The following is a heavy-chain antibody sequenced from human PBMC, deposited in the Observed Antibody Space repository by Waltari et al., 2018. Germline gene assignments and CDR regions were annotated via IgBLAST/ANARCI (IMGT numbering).Heavy chain of an antibody. CDR3: AGGYYESSGFSFYYFYHMDV. J-gene: IGHJ6*03. D-gene: IGHD3-22*01. V-gene: IGHV1-69*14. Sequence: QVQLVQSGAEVKKPGSSVTVSCKASGGGFASYGISWGRPAPGQGLEWMGGIIPTVGTTNYAQKFQGRVTINADKSTSTAYMHLTSLRSEDAAVYYCAGGYYESSGFSFYYFYHMDVWGKGTTVTVSS. CDR2: IIPTVGTT. CDR1: GGGFASYG.